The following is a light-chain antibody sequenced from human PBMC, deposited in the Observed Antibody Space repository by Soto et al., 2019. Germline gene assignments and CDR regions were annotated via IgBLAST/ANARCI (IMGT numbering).Light chain of an antibody. CDR1: SSDVGGYNY. V-gene: IGLV2-8*01. J-gene: IGLJ2*01. Sequence: QSALTQPPSASGSPGQSVTISCTGTSSDVGGYNYVSWYQQHPGKAPKLMISEVSKRPSGVPDRFSGSKSGNTASLTVSGLQAEDAADYYCSSYADSIVLFGGGTKLTVL. CDR2: EVS. CDR3: SSYADSIVL.